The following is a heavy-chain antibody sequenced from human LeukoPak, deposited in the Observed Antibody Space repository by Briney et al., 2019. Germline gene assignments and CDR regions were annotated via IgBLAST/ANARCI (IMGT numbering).Heavy chain of an antibody. J-gene: IGHJ4*02. V-gene: IGHV4-4*07. Sequence: SETLSLTCTVSGGSISSYYWSWIRQPAGKGLEWIGRIYTSGSTNYNPSLKSRVTMSVDTSKNQFSLTLSSVTAADTAVYYCAGVQVAKIKHSFDYGGRGPLVTVS. D-gene: IGHD5-24*01. CDR3: AGVQVAKIKHSFDY. CDR2: IYTSGST. CDR1: GGSISSYY.